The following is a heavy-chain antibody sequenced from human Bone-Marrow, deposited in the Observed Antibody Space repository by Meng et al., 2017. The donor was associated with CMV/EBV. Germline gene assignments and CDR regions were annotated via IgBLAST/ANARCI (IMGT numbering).Heavy chain of an antibody. CDR3: ARARYDLWSGYWGIPVDAFDI. CDR1: GFPFSSYW. D-gene: IGHD3-3*01. J-gene: IGHJ3*02. CDR2: INSDGSST. V-gene: IGHV3-74*01. Sequence: GESLKISCAASGFPFSSYWMHWVRQAPGKGLVWVSRINSDGSSTSYADSVNGRFTISRDNAKNTLYLQMNSLRAEDTAVYSCARARYDLWSGYWGIPVDAFDIWGQGTMVTVSS.